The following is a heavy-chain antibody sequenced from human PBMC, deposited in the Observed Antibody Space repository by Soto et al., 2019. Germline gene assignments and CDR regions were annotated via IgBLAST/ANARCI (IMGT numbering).Heavy chain of an antibody. CDR3: ARVLLWFGDDPGFDY. Sequence: ASVKVFCKASGYTFTSYGISWVRQAPGQGLEWMGWISAYNGNTNYAQKLQGRVTMTTDTSTSTAYMELRSLRSDDTAVYYCARVLLWFGDDPGFDYWGQGTLVTVSS. D-gene: IGHD3-10*01. CDR2: ISAYNGNT. V-gene: IGHV1-18*01. J-gene: IGHJ4*02. CDR1: GYTFTSYG.